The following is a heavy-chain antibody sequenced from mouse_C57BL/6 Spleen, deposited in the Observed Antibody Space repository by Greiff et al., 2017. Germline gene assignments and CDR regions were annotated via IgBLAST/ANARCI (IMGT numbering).Heavy chain of an antibody. J-gene: IGHJ2*01. V-gene: IGHV1-53*01. Sequence: VKLQQPGTELVKPGASVKLSCKASGYTFTSYWMHWVKQRPGQGLEWIGNINPSNGGTNYNEKFKGKATLTADKSSSTAYMELRSLTSEDSAVYFCARITTVVADGFDYWGQGTTLTVSS. CDR3: ARITTVVADGFDY. D-gene: IGHD1-1*01. CDR1: GYTFTSYW. CDR2: INPSNGGT.